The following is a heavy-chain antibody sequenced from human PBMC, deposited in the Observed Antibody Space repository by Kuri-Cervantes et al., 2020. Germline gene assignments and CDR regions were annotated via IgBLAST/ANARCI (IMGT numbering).Heavy chain of an antibody. CDR3: ARDDHGQRLVRRLRYYYYGMDV. CDR1: GFTFSNYG. V-gene: IGHV3-30*03. Sequence: GESLKISCAASGFTFSNYGMHWVRQAPGKGLEWVAVISYDGSNEYYADSVKGRFTISRDNSKNTLYLQMNSLRAEDTAVYYCARDDHGQRLVRRLRYYYYGMDVWGQGTTVTVSS. J-gene: IGHJ6*02. CDR2: ISYDGSNE. D-gene: IGHD6-13*01.